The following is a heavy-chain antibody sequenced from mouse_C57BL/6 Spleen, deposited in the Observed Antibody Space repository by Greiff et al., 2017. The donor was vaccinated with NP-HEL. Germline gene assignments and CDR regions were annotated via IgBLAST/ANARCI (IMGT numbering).Heavy chain of an antibody. CDR2: ISDGGSST. Sequence: EVMLVESGGGLVKPGGSLKLSCAASGFTFSSYAMSWVRQTPEKRLEWVATISDGGSSTYYPDNVKGRFTISRDNAKNNLYLQMSSLKSEDTAMYYCARERNFVLYYFDYWGQGTTLTVSS. J-gene: IGHJ2*01. V-gene: IGHV5-4*01. CDR3: ARERNFVLYYFDY. CDR1: GFTFSSYA.